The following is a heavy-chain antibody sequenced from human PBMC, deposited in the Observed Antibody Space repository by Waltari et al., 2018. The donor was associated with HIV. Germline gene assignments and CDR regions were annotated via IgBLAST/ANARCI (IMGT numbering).Heavy chain of an antibody. V-gene: IGHV4-39*01. Sequence: QLQLQQSGPGLVKPSETLSLTCPVPGGSVINSVYYWDFIRQSPGKGLEWIGNIYYTGTTFYNPSLKSRVTMSADLSRNQFSLRLNSVTAADTAIYYCARRPRMAAFYLYYGMDVWGQGTTVTVSS. CDR3: ARRPRMAAFYLYYGMDV. J-gene: IGHJ6*02. CDR1: GGSVINSVYY. CDR2: IYYTGTT. D-gene: IGHD2-8*01.